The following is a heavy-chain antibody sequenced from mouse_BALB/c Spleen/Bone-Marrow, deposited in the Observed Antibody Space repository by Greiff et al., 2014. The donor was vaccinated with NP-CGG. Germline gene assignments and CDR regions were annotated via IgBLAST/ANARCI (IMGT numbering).Heavy chain of an antibody. Sequence: EVKLEESGPGLVKPSQSLSLTCSVTVYSIPRGYYWTWIRQFPGHKLEWMGYISYDGSNNYNPSLKNRISITRDTSKNQFFLKLNSVTTEDTATYYCAKMGYAMDYWGQGTSVTVSS. V-gene: IGHV3-6*02. CDR3: AKMGYAMDY. CDR1: VYSIPRGYY. J-gene: IGHJ4*01. CDR2: ISYDGSN.